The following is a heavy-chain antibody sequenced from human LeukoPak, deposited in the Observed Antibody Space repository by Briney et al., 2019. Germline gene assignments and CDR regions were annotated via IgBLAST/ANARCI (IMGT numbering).Heavy chain of an antibody. CDR2: ISSRGSTI. CDR1: GFPFRSYE. V-gene: IGHV3-48*03. Sequence: PGGSLRLSCGASGFPFRSYEMNWVRQAPGKGLEWISYISSRGSTIYYADSVKGRFTISRDNAKNSLYLQMNTLRAEDTGFYYCARAPGYCSGGNCLDNPRFDHWGQGTLVTVSS. CDR3: ARAPGYCSGGNCLDNPRFDH. J-gene: IGHJ4*02. D-gene: IGHD2-15*01.